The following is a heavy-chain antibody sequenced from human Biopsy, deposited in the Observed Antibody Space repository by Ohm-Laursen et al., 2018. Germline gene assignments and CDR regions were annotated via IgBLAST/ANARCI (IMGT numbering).Heavy chain of an antibody. V-gene: IGHV4-34*01. Sequence: ETLSLTCAVHGESFNGYYWSWIRQTPGKGLEWIGEINHSGRTNYNPSLKSRVTISVDTSKNQFSLKVRSVTAADTAVYYRVRGVDYYDPYHYYALDVWGQGTTVTVSS. CDR3: VRGVDYYDPYHYYALDV. CDR2: INHSGRT. J-gene: IGHJ6*02. D-gene: IGHD3-22*01. CDR1: GESFNGYY.